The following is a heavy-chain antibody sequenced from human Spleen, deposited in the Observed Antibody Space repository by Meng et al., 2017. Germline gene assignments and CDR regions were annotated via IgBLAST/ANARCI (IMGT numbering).Heavy chain of an antibody. V-gene: IGHV4-34*01. J-gene: IGHJ5*02. D-gene: IGHD4-23*01. CDR1: GGSFSGYY. CDR3: VRHAGGTSKFGP. CDR2: IYHTGST. Sequence: QLQLQEWGAGLLKPSETLSLTCAVYGGSFSGYYWSWIRQPPGKGLEYIGSIYHTGSTYYNPSLKSRVTISVDTSKNHFSLNLNSVTAADTAVYYCVRHAGGTSKFGPWGQGTLVTVSS.